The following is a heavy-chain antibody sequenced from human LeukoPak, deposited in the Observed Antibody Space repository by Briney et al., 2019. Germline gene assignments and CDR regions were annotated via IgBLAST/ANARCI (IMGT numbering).Heavy chain of an antibody. CDR2: IKQDGSEE. D-gene: IGHD2-2*01. J-gene: IGHJ4*02. CDR3: ARMASAATYFDY. V-gene: IGHV3-7*01. CDR1: GFTFNNAW. Sequence: GGSLRLSCAASGFTFNNAWMSWVRQAPGKGLEWVANIKQDGSEEYYVDSVKGRFTTSRDNAKNSLYLQMNSLRAEDTAVYYCARMASAATYFDYWGQGTLVTVSS.